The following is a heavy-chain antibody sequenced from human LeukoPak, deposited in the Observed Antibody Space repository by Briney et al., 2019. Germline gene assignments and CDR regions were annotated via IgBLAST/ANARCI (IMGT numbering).Heavy chain of an antibody. J-gene: IGHJ4*02. Sequence: PGRSLRLSCAASGFTFSSYAIHWVRQAPGKGLEWVAVISYDGSNKYYADSVKGRFTISRDNSKNTLYLQMNSLRAEDTAVYYCACLLNDYGDYWGQGTLVTVSS. CDR2: ISYDGSNK. CDR3: ACLLNDYGDY. D-gene: IGHD2/OR15-2a*01. V-gene: IGHV3-30-3*01. CDR1: GFTFSSYA.